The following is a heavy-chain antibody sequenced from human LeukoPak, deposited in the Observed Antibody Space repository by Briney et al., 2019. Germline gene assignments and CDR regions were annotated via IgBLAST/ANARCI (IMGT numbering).Heavy chain of an antibody. Sequence: SETLSLTCTVSGGSISSYYWSWIRQPPGKGLEWIGYIYYSGSTNYNPSLKSRVTISVDTSKNQFSLKLSSVTAADTAVYYCASPKHRGDYYMDVWGKGTTVTVSS. J-gene: IGHJ6*03. CDR2: IYYSGST. CDR1: GGSISSYY. D-gene: IGHD1-14*01. CDR3: ASPKHRGDYYMDV. V-gene: IGHV4-59*12.